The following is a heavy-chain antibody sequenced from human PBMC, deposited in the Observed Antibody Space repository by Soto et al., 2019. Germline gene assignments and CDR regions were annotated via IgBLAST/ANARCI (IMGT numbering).Heavy chain of an antibody. J-gene: IGHJ6*02. CDR1: GYPFTSYA. CDR3: ASQSGSCSGGSCYTHRLGMDV. Sequence: ASVKVSCKASGYPFTSYAMHWVRQARGQRLEWMGWINAGNGNTKYSQKFQGRVTITRDTSASTAYMELSSLRSEDTAVYYCASQSGSCSGGSCYTHRLGMDVWGQGTAVTVSS. CDR2: INAGNGNT. V-gene: IGHV1-3*01. D-gene: IGHD2-15*01.